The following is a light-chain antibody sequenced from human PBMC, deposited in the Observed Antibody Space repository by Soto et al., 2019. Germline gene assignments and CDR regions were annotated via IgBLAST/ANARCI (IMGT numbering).Light chain of an antibody. J-gene: IGKJ2*01. Sequence: EIRMTQSPSSLSGCCGYIFTITFLASQSIDTHLNWYQHHPGKAPIALIYEASNLQSGVPSRFSGSGSGTDFTLTISGLQPDDSATYYCHQTYSPPDTFG. CDR2: EAS. V-gene: IGKV1-39*01. CDR3: HQTYSPPDT. CDR1: QSIDTH.